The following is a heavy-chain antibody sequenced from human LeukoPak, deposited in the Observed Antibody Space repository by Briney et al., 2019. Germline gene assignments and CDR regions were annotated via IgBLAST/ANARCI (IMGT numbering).Heavy chain of an antibody. J-gene: IGHJ3*02. Sequence: PGGSLRLSCAASGFTFSSYSMNWVRQAPGKGLEWVSYISSSSTIYYADSVKGRFTISRDNAKNSLYLQMNSLRAEDTAVYYCARDRNYCSSDRCYDAFDIWGQGTMVTVSS. CDR3: ARDRNYCSSDRCYDAFDI. V-gene: IGHV3-48*01. D-gene: IGHD2-15*01. CDR2: ISSSSTI. CDR1: GFTFSSYS.